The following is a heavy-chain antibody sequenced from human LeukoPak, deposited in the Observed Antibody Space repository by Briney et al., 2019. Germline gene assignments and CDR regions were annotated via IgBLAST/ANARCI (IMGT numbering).Heavy chain of an antibody. D-gene: IGHD1-26*01. V-gene: IGHV3-74*01. J-gene: IGHJ4*02. CDR1: GFTFSSYS. CDR2: INGAGTST. CDR3: ARATPGWWELQR. Sequence: PGGSLRLSCSASGFTFSSYSMHWVRQAPGKGLVWVSRINGAGTSTSYADSVKGRFTISRDNAKNTLYLQMNSLRAEDTAVYYCARATPGWWELQRWGQGTLVTVSS.